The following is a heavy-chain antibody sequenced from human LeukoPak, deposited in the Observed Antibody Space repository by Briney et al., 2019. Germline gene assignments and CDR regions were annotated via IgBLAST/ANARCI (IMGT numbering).Heavy chain of an antibody. Sequence: PGGSLRLSCAASGFTFSSYAMSWVRQAPGKGLEWVAVISYDGSNKYYADSVKGRFTISRDNSKNTLYLQMNSLRAEDTAVYYCARENWSGQRVVDYWGQGTLVTVSS. CDR3: ARENWSGQRVVDY. CDR2: ISYDGSNK. J-gene: IGHJ4*02. D-gene: IGHD3-3*01. V-gene: IGHV3-30-3*01. CDR1: GFTFSSYA.